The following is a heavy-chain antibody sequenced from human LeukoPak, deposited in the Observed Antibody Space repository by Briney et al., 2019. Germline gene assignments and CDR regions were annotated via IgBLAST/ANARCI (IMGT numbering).Heavy chain of an antibody. Sequence: ASVKVSCKASGDTFTSQGINWVRQAPGQGLEWMGWIDSYNGNTNYAENFHDRVTMTTDTSTKTAYLELRSLRSDDTAVYYCARDISRSDASGYYFYMDVWGDGTTVTVSS. J-gene: IGHJ6*03. CDR3: ARDISRSDASGYYFYMDV. CDR1: GDTFTSQG. D-gene: IGHD1-14*01. CDR2: IDSYNGNT. V-gene: IGHV1-18*01.